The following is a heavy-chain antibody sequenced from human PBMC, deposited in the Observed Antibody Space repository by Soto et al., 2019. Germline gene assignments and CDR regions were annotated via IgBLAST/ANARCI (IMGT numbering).Heavy chain of an antibody. CDR1: GVTFSTYA. CDR2: ISRSGGST. V-gene: IGHV3-23*01. CDR3: AKGSASTSYFDS. J-gene: IGHJ4*02. D-gene: IGHD6-19*01. Sequence: EVQLLESGGGLVQPGGSLRLSCAASGVTFSTYAMSWVRQAPGKGLEWVSAISRSGGSTYYADSVKGRFTVSRDNPENMLYLQMNSLRAEDTAVYFCAKGSASTSYFDSWGQGTLVTVSS.